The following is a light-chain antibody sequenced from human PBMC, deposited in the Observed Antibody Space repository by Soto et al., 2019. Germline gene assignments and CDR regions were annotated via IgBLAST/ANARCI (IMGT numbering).Light chain of an antibody. J-gene: IGKJ1*01. CDR1: QSISDN. CDR3: QQYNTLPRT. CDR2: GAS. V-gene: IGKV3-15*01. Sequence: EIVMTQSPATLSVSPGERATLSCRASQSISDNLVWYQQKPGQAPRLLIYGASTRATGIPARYSGSGSGTEFFFTISSLQSEDFAVYYCQQYNTLPRTFGQGTRVEIK.